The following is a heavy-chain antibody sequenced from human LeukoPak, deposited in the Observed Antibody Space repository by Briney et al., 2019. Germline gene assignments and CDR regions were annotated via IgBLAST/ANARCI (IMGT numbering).Heavy chain of an antibody. D-gene: IGHD6-13*01. CDR2: ISSSSSTI. V-gene: IGHV3-48*02. CDR1: GFTFSSYS. Sequence: GGSLRLSCAASGFTFSSYSMNWVRQAPGKGLEWVSYISSSSSTIYYADSVKGRFTISRDNAKNSLYLQMNSLRDEDTAVYYCARDWAAAGTSMDFDYWGRGTLVTVSS. CDR3: ARDWAAAGTSMDFDY. J-gene: IGHJ4*02.